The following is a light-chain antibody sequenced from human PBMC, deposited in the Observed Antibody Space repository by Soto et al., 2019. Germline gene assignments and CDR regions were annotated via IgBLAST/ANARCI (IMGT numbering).Light chain of an antibody. CDR3: CSYAGSSTSLYV. J-gene: IGLJ1*01. CDR1: SSDVWSYNL. V-gene: IGLV2-23*01. CDR2: EGS. Sequence: QSALTQPASVPGSPGQSITISCTGTSSDVWSYNLVSWYQQHPGKAPKLMIYEGSKRPSGVSNRFSGSKSGNTASLTISGLQAEDEADYYCCSYAGSSTSLYVFGTAPKVTV.